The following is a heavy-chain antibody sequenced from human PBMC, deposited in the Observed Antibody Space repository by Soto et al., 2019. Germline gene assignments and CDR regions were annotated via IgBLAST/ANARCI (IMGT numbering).Heavy chain of an antibody. CDR2: IIGIGDTA. V-gene: IGHV3-23*01. J-gene: IGHJ4*02. CDR1: GFSFRDYG. CDR3: AKDYVYGDSLPFDY. D-gene: IGHD4-17*01. Sequence: EVQLLEAGGGLVQPGGSLRLSCAASGFSFRDYGMSWVRQAPGKGLEWLSAIIGIGDTAYYADSVRGRFTISRDNSKNTLYLQLNDLGAEDTAIYYCAKDYVYGDSLPFDYWGQGTRVTVSS.